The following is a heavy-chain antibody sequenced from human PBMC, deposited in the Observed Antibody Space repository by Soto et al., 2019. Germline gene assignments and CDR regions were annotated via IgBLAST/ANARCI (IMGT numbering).Heavy chain of an antibody. V-gene: IGHV4-39*01. J-gene: IGHJ4*02. CDR2: IYYTGTT. Sequence: QLQLQESGPGLVKPSETLSLTCTVSGGSISSSSYYWGWIRQPPGKGLEWIGTIYYTGTTYYNPSLKSRVTISVDTSNSQFSLELSSVTAADTAVYYCASHWKYSGRGTLFGYWGQGTLVTVSS. CDR3: ASHWKYSGRGTLFGY. CDR1: GGSISSSSYY. D-gene: IGHD1-26*01.